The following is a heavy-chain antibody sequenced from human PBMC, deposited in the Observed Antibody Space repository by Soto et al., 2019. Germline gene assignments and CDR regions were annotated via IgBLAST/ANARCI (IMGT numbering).Heavy chain of an antibody. Sequence: SETLSLTCTVSGGSISSSSYYWGWIRQPPGKGLEWIGSIYYSGSTYYNPSLKSRVTISVDTSKNQFSLKPSSVTAADTAVYYCAIRFITMISYWGQGTLVTVSS. CDR3: AIRFITMISY. CDR2: IYYSGST. V-gene: IGHV4-39*01. J-gene: IGHJ4*02. D-gene: IGHD3-22*01. CDR1: GGSISSSSYY.